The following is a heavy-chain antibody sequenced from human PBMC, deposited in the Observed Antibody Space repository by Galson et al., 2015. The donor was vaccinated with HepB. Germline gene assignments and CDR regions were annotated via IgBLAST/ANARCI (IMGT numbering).Heavy chain of an antibody. CDR3: ARDGYSVAGTFHYGMDV. Sequence: SETLSLTCAVYGESFSAYYWSWIRQPPGKGLEWIAEIDHSGNTNYNPSLKSRITISVATSNNQFSLKLNSVTAADTAVYYCARDGYSVAGTFHYGMDVWGQGTTVTVSS. J-gene: IGHJ6*02. CDR1: GESFSAYY. CDR2: IDHSGNT. D-gene: IGHD6-19*01. V-gene: IGHV4-34*01.